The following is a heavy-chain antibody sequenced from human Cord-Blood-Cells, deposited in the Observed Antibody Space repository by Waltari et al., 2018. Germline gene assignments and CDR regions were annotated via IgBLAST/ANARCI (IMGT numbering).Heavy chain of an antibody. CDR3: VREAPDYYYYYMDV. Sequence: QVQLQQWGAGLLKPSETLSLTCAVYGGSFSGYYWSWIRQPPGKGLEWIGEINHSGSTNYNPSLKSRVTISVDTSKNQFSLKLSSVTAADTAVYYCVREAPDYYYYYMDVWGKGTTVTVSS. CDR1: GGSFSGYY. CDR2: INHSGST. V-gene: IGHV4-34*01. J-gene: IGHJ6*03.